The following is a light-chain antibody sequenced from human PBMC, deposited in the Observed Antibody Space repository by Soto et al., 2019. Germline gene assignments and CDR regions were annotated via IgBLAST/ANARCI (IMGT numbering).Light chain of an antibody. Sequence: DIQMPQSPSTLSASVGDRVTITCRASQSITTWLAWYQQKPGKAPTLLIYKAINLQSGVPSRFSGSGSGTEFTLTISSLQPDDFGTYYCQRYNDYQYVFGQGTKLDMK. CDR1: QSITTW. J-gene: IGKJ2*01. CDR2: KAI. V-gene: IGKV1-5*03. CDR3: QRYNDYQYV.